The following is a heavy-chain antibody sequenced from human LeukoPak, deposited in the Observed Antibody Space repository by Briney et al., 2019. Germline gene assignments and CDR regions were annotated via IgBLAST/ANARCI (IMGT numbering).Heavy chain of an antibody. CDR3: ARVGYSGWNLEY. V-gene: IGHV3-7*01. CDR2: INQVGSVK. Sequence: PGGSLRLSCAASGFTFRSYWMSWVRQAPGKGLEGVANINQVGSVKYYVASLKGRFTISRDDAKNSLYVQMNSLRDEDTAVYYCARVGYSGWNLEYWGQGTLVTVSS. D-gene: IGHD5-12*01. J-gene: IGHJ4*02. CDR1: GFTFRSYW.